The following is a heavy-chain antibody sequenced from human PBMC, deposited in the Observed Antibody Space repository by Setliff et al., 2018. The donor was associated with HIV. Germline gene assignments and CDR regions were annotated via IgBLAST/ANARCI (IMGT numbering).Heavy chain of an antibody. CDR1: GASISYSIYY. V-gene: IGHV4-61*01. D-gene: IGHD6-19*01. CDR2: IYYSGST. Sequence: SETLSLTCTVSGASISYSIYYWSWIRQPPGKGLEWIGYIYYSGSTNYNPSLKSRVTISVDTSKNQFSLKLSSVTAADTAVYYCARDRSSGRGYYYYYYMDVWGKGTTVTVSS. J-gene: IGHJ6*03. CDR3: ARDRSSGRGYYYYYYMDV.